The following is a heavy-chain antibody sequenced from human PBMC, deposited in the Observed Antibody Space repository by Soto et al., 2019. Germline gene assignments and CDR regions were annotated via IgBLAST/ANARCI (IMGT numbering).Heavy chain of an antibody. Sequence: QVQLQESGPGLVKPSQTLSLTCTVSVASISSGGYYWSWIRQHPGEGLEWIGYIYYSGSTSYNPPLKSRFTISVDTSKNQFSLKLSSVTAADTAVYYCARESKYDTSGYPPWFAPWGQGTLVTVSS. CDR2: IYYSGST. CDR1: VASISSGGYY. D-gene: IGHD3-22*01. CDR3: ARESKYDTSGYPPWFAP. V-gene: IGHV4-31*03. J-gene: IGHJ5*02.